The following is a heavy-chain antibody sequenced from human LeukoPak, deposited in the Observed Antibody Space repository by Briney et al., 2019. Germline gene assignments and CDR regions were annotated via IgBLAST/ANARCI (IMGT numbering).Heavy chain of an antibody. Sequence: GGSLRLSCAASGFSVSNNYMSWVRQAPGKGLEWVSVIYSGGSTFYADSVKGRFTISRDNSKNTLYLQMNSLRAADTAVYYCARDYYYDSSGYWDYYFDYWGQGTLVSVSS. J-gene: IGHJ4*02. V-gene: IGHV3-66*01. D-gene: IGHD3-22*01. CDR2: IYSGGST. CDR3: ARDYYYDSSGYWDYYFDY. CDR1: GFSVSNNY.